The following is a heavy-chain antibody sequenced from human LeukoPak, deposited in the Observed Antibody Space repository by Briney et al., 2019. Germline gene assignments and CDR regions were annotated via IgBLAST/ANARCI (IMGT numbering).Heavy chain of an antibody. CDR2: ISGSSSYI. J-gene: IGHJ4*02. CDR3: ARAPSAMVRDYFDD. CDR1: GFTFSSYS. D-gene: IGHD5-18*01. Sequence: GGSLRLSCAASGFTFSSYSMSGVRQAPGMGLEWVSSISGSSSYIYYADSVKGRFTISRDNAKNSLYLQMNSLRAEDTAVYYCARAPSAMVRDYFDDWGQGTLVTVSS. V-gene: IGHV3-21*01.